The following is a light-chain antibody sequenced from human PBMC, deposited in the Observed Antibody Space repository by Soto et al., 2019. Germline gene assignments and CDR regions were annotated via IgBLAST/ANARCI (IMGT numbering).Light chain of an antibody. J-gene: IGLJ1*01. CDR2: GNN. CDR3: AAWDGSLNAYV. CDR1: SSNIGSDS. Sequence: QSVLTQPPSVSAAPGQKVTISCSGSSSNIGSDSVNWFQHLPGTTPKLLIYGNNQRPSGVPDRFSGSKSGTSASLVISGLQSADAADYYCAAWDGSLNAYVFGTGTKAPS. V-gene: IGLV1-44*01.